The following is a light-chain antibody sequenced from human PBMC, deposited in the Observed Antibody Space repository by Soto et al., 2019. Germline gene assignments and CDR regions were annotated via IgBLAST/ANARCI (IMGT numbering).Light chain of an antibody. Sequence: EIVLTQSPGTLSLSPGERATLSCRASQSVTSNYLVWYQQKPGQAPRLLIYGASSRATGIPDRFSGSGSGTDFTLTISRLEPEEFAVYYCQQYGSAPLYTFGQGTKLEIK. V-gene: IGKV3-20*01. CDR3: QQYGSAPLYT. CDR1: QSVTSNY. J-gene: IGKJ2*01. CDR2: GAS.